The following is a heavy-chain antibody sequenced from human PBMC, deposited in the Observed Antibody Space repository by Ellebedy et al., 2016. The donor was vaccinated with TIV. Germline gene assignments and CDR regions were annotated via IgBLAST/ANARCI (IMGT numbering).Heavy chain of an antibody. CDR3: ARDLDYYYGMDV. CDR2: SSSSYYI. J-gene: IGHJ6*02. Sequence: PGGSLRLSCAASGFTFSSYSMNRVRQAPGKGLEWVSSSSSSYYIYYADSVKGRFTFSRDNAKNSLYLQMNSLRAEDTAVYYCARDLDYYYGMDVWGQGTTVTVSS. V-gene: IGHV3-21*01. CDR1: GFTFSSYS.